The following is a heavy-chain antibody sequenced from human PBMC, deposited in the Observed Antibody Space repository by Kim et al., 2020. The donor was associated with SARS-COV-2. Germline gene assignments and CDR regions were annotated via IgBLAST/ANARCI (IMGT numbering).Heavy chain of an antibody. CDR2: ISGMDATT. Sequence: GGSLRLSCAASGLTFSSHVMNWVRQAPGKGLEWVSFISGMDATTDYANSVRGRFTVSRDKPKNTIYLQMNSLRADDPAIYYCATRYVGAVAGTIGYWGQG. J-gene: IGHJ4*02. V-gene: IGHV3-23*01. CDR3: ATRYVGAVAGTIGY. D-gene: IGHD6-19*01. CDR1: GLTFSSHV.